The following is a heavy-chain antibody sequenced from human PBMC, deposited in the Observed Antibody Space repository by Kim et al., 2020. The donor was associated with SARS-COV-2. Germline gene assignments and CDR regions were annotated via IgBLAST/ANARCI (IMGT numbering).Heavy chain of an antibody. CDR1: GGSISSSNW. J-gene: IGHJ5*02. V-gene: IGHV4-4*02. CDR3: ARDIGSASYNWFDP. D-gene: IGHD1-26*01. Sequence: SETLSLTCAVSGGSISSSNWWSWVRQPPGKGLEWIGEIYHSGSTNYNPSLKSRVTISVDKSKNQFSLKLSSVTAADTAVYYCARDIGSASYNWFDPWGQGTLVTVSS. CDR2: IYHSGST.